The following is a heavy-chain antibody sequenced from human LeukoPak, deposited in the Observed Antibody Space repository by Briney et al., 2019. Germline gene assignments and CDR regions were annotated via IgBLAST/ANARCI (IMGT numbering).Heavy chain of an antibody. Sequence: SGGSLRLSCAASGFTFSSYWMSWVRQAPGKGLEWVANIKQDGSEKYYVDSVKGRFTISRDNSRNSVFLQMNSLRPEDTALYHCAKEVDCPSDCLFFHSWGQGTLVTVSS. J-gene: IGHJ4*02. D-gene: IGHD2-21*02. CDR2: IKQDGSEK. CDR1: GFTFSSYW. V-gene: IGHV3-7*03. CDR3: AKEVDCPSDCLFFHS.